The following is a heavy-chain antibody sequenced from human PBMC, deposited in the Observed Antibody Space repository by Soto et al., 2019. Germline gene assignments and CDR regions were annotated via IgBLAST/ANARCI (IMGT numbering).Heavy chain of an antibody. J-gene: IGHJ4*02. Sequence: QVQLVQSGAEVQKPGSSVKVSCKASGGTFSIYAVSWVRQAPGQGLEWMGGIIPIIGTRNYAQRFQGRITITGDESTSTAYMELSSLKSEDTAVYYCARDLGSGYDPGDYWGQGTLVTVSS. CDR2: IIPIIGTR. CDR1: GGTFSIYA. D-gene: IGHD5-12*01. CDR3: ARDLGSGYDPGDY. V-gene: IGHV1-69*12.